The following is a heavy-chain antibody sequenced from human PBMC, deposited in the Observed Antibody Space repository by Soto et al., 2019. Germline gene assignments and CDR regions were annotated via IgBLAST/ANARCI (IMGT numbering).Heavy chain of an antibody. CDR1: GGAISGSYYY. CDR3: ASSQKGYNWNYFDH. V-gene: IGHV4-39*01. CDR2: VFYTGFT. D-gene: IGHD1-20*01. Sequence: SETLSLTCAVSGGAISGSYYYWGWLRQSPGRGPEWIGSVFYTGFTSYNPSLESRVSVSVDTSKNQFSLKVSAVTAADTAVYYCASSQKGYNWNYFDHWGQGALVTVSS. J-gene: IGHJ4*02.